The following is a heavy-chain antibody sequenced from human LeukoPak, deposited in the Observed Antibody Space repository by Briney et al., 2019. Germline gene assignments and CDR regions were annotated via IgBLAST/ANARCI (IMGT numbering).Heavy chain of an antibody. V-gene: IGHV1-46*01. J-gene: IGHJ4*02. Sequence: GASVKVSCKASGYTFTNYYMHWVRQAPGQGLEWVGIINPSGGGASCAQEFQGRVTMTRDTSTSTVYMELNSLRSDDTAAYYCASGQLRIAAAGTQGLPTHWGQGTLVTVSS. CDR1: GYTFTNYY. CDR2: INPSGGGA. D-gene: IGHD6-13*01. CDR3: ASGQLRIAAAGTQGLPTH.